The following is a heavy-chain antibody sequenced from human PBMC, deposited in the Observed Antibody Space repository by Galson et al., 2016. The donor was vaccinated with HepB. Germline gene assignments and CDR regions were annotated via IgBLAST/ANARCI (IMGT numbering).Heavy chain of an antibody. CDR2: IRSKAYGGTT. V-gene: IGHV3-49*03. Sequence: SLRLSCAASGFTFGDYAMSWFRQAPGKGLEWVGFIRSKAYGGTTGYAASVKGRFTISRDDSKSIAYLQMNSLKAEDTAVYYCTRRPYDFWRGYYPDYWGQGTLVTVSS. CDR3: TRRPYDFWRGYYPDY. J-gene: IGHJ4*02. CDR1: GFTFGDYA. D-gene: IGHD3-3*01.